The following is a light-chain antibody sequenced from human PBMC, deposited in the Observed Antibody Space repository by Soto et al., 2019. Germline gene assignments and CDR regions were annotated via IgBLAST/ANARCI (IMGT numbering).Light chain of an antibody. CDR1: QSVNKW. V-gene: IGKV1-5*01. J-gene: IGKJ4*01. Sequence: DIPMTQFPSTLSADVGDRVTITCRASQSVNKWLAWYQQKPGKAPRLLMYDVSILESGVPSRFSGSGSGAEFTLTISSLQPEDSATYYCQQYATYMLTFGGGTKVGFK. CDR2: DVS. CDR3: QQYATYMLT.